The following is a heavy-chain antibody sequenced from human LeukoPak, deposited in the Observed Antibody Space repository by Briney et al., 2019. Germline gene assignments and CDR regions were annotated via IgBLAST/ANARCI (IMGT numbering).Heavy chain of an antibody. CDR1: GFTFSSYW. J-gene: IGHJ3*02. CDR2: IDTDGSSK. D-gene: IGHD6-13*01. CDR3: ARGSDTSSWYGAFDI. Sequence: GGSLRLSCAASGFTFSSYWMYWVRQAPGTGLVWVSRIDTDGSSKSYADSVKGRFTISRDNAKNTLYLQMNSLRVEDTAVYYCARGSDTSSWYGAFDIWGQGTMVTVSS. V-gene: IGHV3-74*01.